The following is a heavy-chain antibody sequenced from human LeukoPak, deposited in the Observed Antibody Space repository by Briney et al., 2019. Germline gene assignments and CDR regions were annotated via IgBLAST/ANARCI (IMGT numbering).Heavy chain of an antibody. Sequence: SETLSLTCAVYGGSFSGYYWSWIRQPPGKGLEWIGEINHSGSTNDNPSLKSRVTISVDTSKNQFSLKLSSVTAADTAVYYCARGTGGSSSRQGPPPFYYMDVWGKGTTVTVSS. CDR2: INHSGST. D-gene: IGHD6-13*01. V-gene: IGHV4-34*01. CDR1: GGSFSGYY. J-gene: IGHJ6*03. CDR3: ARGTGGSSSRQGPPPFYYMDV.